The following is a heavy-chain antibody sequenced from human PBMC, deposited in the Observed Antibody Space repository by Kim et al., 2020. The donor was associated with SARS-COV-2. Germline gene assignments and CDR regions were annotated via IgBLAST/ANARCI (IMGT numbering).Heavy chain of an antibody. CDR1: GGSISSGGYY. D-gene: IGHD3-16*01. CDR2: IYYSGST. CDR3: ARHDLRVNGMDV. V-gene: IGHV4-31*03. J-gene: IGHJ6*02. Sequence: SETLSLTCTVSGGSISSGGYYWSWIRQHPGKGLEWIGYIYYSGSTYYNPSLKSRVTISVDTSKNQFSLKLSSVTAADTAVYYCARHDLRVNGMDVWGQGTTVTVSS.